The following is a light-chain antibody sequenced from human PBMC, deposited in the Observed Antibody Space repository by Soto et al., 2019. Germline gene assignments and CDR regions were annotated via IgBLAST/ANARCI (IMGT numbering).Light chain of an antibody. J-gene: IGKJ1*01. V-gene: IGKV3-20*01. CDR2: GTS. CDR3: QQYGSSPPWT. Sequence: EIVLTQSPGTLSLSPGERATLSCRASQSVSSIYLAWYHQKPGQAPRLLIYGTSSMATGIPDRFSGSGSGTDFTLTISRLEPEDFAVYYCQQYGSSPPWTFGQGTKVETK. CDR1: QSVSSIY.